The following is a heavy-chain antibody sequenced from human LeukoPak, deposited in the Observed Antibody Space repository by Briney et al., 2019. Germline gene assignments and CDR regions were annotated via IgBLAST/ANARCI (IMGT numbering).Heavy chain of an antibody. Sequence: GGSLRLSCAASGFTVSSNYMSWVRQAPGKGLEWVSVIYSGGSTYYADSVKGRFTISRDNSKNTLYLQMNSLRAEDTAVYYCAREKPDGAYSSSWYYFDYWGQGTPVTVSS. D-gene: IGHD6-13*01. V-gene: IGHV3-66*01. CDR1: GFTVSSNY. CDR2: IYSGGST. CDR3: AREKPDGAYSSSWYYFDY. J-gene: IGHJ4*02.